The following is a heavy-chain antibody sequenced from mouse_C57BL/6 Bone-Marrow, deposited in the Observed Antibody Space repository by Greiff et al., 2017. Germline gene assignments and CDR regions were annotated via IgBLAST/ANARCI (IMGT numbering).Heavy chain of an antibody. CDR1: GYTFTSYW. V-gene: IGHV1-55*01. D-gene: IGHD2-3*01. CDR2: IYPGSGST. CDR3: ARGEGWLLWYFDV. Sequence: VQLQQPGAELVKPGASVKMSCKASGYTFTSYWITWVKQRPGQGLEWIGDIYPGSGSTNYNEKFKSKATLTVDTSSSTAYMQLSSLTSEDSAVYYCARGEGWLLWYFDVWGTGTTVTVPS. J-gene: IGHJ1*03.